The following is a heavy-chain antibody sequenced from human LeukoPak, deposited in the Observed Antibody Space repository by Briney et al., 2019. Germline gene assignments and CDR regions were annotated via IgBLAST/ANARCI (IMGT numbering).Heavy chain of an antibody. CDR1: GVSINSHY. V-gene: IGHV4-59*11. J-gene: IGHJ5*02. D-gene: IGHD3-10*01. Sequence: SETLSLTCTVSGVSINSHYWNWIRQPPGKGLEWIGHIYYTGTTNYNPSLKSRVTISVDRSKNHFSLKLKSVTNADTAVYYCARAGPWQIDPWGQGILVTVSS. CDR3: ARAGPWQIDP. CDR2: IYYTGTT.